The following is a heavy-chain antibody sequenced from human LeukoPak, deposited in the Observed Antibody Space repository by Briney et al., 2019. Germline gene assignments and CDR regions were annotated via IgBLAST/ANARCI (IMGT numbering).Heavy chain of an antibody. J-gene: IGHJ5*02. Sequence: ASVKVSCKXSGYTFTSYYMHWVRQAPGQGLERMGIINPSGGSTSYAQKFQGRVTMTRDTSTSTVYMELSSLRSEDTAVYYCAAIFSSIIGWFDPWGQGTLVTVSS. D-gene: IGHD3-10*01. CDR2: INPSGGST. CDR3: AAIFSSIIGWFDP. CDR1: GYTFTSYY. V-gene: IGHV1-46*01.